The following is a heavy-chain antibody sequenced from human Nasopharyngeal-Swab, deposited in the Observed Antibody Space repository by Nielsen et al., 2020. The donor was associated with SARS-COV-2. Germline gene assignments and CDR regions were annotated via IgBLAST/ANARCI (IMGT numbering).Heavy chain of an antibody. J-gene: IGHJ4*02. CDR2: ISYDGSNK. V-gene: IGHV3-30*03. CDR1: GFTFSSYG. Sequence: GGSLRLSCAASGFTFSSYGMHWVRLAPGKGLEWVAVISYDGSNKYYADSVKGRFTISRDNSKNTLYLQMNSLRAEDTAVYYCARGHNTYCGGDCYSLAPDYWGQGTLVTVSS. D-gene: IGHD2-21*02. CDR3: ARGHNTYCGGDCYSLAPDY.